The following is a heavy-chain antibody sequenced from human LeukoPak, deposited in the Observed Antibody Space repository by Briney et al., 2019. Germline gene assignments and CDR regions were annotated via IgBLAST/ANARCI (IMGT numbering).Heavy chain of an antibody. CDR1: GGSFRSYY. D-gene: IGHD5-12*01. J-gene: IGHJ6*04. Sequence: SQTLSLTCPLSGGSFRSYYWSWIRQPPGKGLGWIGYIYYSGSTNYNPSLKSRVTISLDTSKNQFSLKLSSVTATDTAVYYCARAGYSGSDFSVWGKGSTVTVSS. CDR2: IYYSGST. CDR3: ARAGYSGSDFSV. V-gene: IGHV4-59*01.